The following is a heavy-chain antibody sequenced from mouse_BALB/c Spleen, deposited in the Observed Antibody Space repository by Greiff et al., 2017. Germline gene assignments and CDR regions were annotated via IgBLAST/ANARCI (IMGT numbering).Heavy chain of an antibody. CDR1: GYSITSGYY. Sequence: ESGPGLVKPSQSLSLTCSVTGYSITSGYYWNWIRQFPGNKLEWMGYISYDGSNNYNPSLKNRISITRDTSKNQFFLKLNSVTTEDTATYYCARDPSYGYDYAMDYWGQGTSVTVSS. J-gene: IGHJ4*01. D-gene: IGHD1-2*01. V-gene: IGHV3-6*02. CDR3: ARDPSYGYDYAMDY. CDR2: ISYDGSN.